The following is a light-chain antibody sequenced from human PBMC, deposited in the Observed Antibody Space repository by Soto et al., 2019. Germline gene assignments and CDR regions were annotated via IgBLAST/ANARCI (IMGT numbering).Light chain of an antibody. J-gene: IGLJ1*01. V-gene: IGLV2-8*01. Sequence: QPVLTQPPPAPGPPGQPVATPSTGPTSDVGGYNYVSWYQQHPGKAPKLMIYEVNKRPSGVPDRFSGSKSGNTASLTVSGLQAEDEADYYCSSYAGSSNVFGTGTKVTVL. CDR1: TSDVGGYNY. CDR3: SSYAGSSNV. CDR2: EVN.